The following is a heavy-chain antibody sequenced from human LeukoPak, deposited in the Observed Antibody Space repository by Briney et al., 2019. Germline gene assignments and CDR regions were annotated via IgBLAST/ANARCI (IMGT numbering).Heavy chain of an antibody. CDR3: ARRFVRLGYFDY. CDR2: IYHSGST. CDR1: GGSISSDNW. Sequence: SETLSLTCAVSGGSISSDNWWSWVRQPPGKGLEWIGEIYHSGSTNYNPSLKSRVTISVDKSKNQFSLKLSSVTAADTAVYYCARRFVRLGYFDYWGQGTLVTVSS. D-gene: IGHD2-8*01. J-gene: IGHJ4*02. V-gene: IGHV4-4*02.